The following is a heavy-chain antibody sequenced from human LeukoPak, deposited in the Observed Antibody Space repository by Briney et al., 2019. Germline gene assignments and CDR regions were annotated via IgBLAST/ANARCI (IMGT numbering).Heavy chain of an antibody. Sequence: PSQTLSLTCTVSGDSISSGNYYWSWIRQHPGKGLEWIGYIYYSGSTYYNPSLKSRVTISMDTSKNQFSLKLNSVSAADTAVYYCAREYRGYCSGGSCYGWFDPWGRGTLVTVSS. J-gene: IGHJ5*02. D-gene: IGHD2-15*01. V-gene: IGHV4-31*03. CDR2: IYYSGST. CDR1: GDSISSGNYY. CDR3: AREYRGYCSGGSCYGWFDP.